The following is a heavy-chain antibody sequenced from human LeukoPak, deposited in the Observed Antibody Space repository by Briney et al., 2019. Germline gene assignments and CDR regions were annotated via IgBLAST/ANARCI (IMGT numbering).Heavy chain of an antibody. D-gene: IGHD4-23*01. V-gene: IGHV1-18*01. CDR3: AREAGSTPDYYYGMDV. CDR2: ISAYNGNT. CDR1: GYTFTSYG. J-gene: IGHJ6*02. Sequence: ASVKVSCKASGYTFTSYGISWVRQAPGQGLEWMGWISAYNGNTNYAQKLQGRVTMTTDTSTSTAYTELRSLRSDDTAVYYCAREAGSTPDYYYGMDVWGQGTTVTVSS.